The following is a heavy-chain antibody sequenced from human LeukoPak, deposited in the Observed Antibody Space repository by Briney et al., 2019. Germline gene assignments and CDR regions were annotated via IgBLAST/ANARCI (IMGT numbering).Heavy chain of an antibody. Sequence: GGSLRLSCAASGFTFSSYAMHWVRQAPGKGLEWVAVISYDGSNKYYADSVKGRFTISRDNSKNTLYLQMNSLRAEDTAMYYCAREERDGYNYYWYFDLWGRGTLVTVSS. CDR3: AREERDGYNYYWYFDL. J-gene: IGHJ2*01. V-gene: IGHV3-30*04. CDR2: ISYDGSNK. CDR1: GFTFSSYA. D-gene: IGHD5-24*01.